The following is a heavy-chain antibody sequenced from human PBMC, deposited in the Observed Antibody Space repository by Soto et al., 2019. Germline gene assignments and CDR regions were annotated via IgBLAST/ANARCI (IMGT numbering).Heavy chain of an antibody. D-gene: IGHD6-19*01. CDR1: GGSFSGYY. Sequence: SETLSLTCAVYGGSFSGYYWSWIRQPPGKGLEWIGEINHSGSTNYNPSLKSRVTISVDTSKNQFSLKLSSVTAADTAVYYCARGPSIAVAGNFQHWGQGTLVTVSS. CDR3: ARGPSIAVAGNFQH. CDR2: INHSGST. V-gene: IGHV4-34*01. J-gene: IGHJ1*01.